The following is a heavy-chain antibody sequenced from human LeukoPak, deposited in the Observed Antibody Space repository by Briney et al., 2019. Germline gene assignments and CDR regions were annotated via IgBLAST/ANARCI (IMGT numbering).Heavy chain of an antibody. J-gene: IGHJ5*02. CDR1: EYSFTSYW. CDR3: ASVYCSSTSCSRDWFDP. D-gene: IGHD2-2*01. V-gene: IGHV5-10-1*01. Sequence: GESLKISCKGSEYSFTSYWISWVRQMPGKGLEWMGRIDPSDSHTNYSPSFQGHVTISADKSISTAYLQWSSLKASDTAMYYCASVYCSSTSCSRDWFDPWGQGTLVTVSS. CDR2: IDPSDSHT.